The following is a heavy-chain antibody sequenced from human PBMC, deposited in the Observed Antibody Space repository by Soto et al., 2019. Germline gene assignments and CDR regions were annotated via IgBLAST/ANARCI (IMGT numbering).Heavy chain of an antibody. CDR1: GFTFSNAW. V-gene: IGHV3-15*07. CDR3: GTDGGSGWQWTDY. Sequence: EVQLVQSGGGLVKPGESLRLSCAVSGFTFSNAWMCWVRQAPGKGLEWVGRIKSETDGGATDYAAPVRGRFTISSDDSRDTLYLQMDSLKPEDTGVSYCGTDGGSGWQWTDYWGQGTQVTVSS. J-gene: IGHJ4*02. D-gene: IGHD6-19*01. CDR2: IKSETDGGAT.